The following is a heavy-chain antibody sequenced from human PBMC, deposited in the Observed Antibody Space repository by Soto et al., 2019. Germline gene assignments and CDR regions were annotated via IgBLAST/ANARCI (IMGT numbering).Heavy chain of an antibody. Sequence: QVQLVQSGAEVKKPGSSVKVSCKASGGTFSSYAISWVRQAPGQGLEWMGGIIPIFGTANYAQKFQGRVTSTADESTSTAYRELSSLRSEDTAVYYCASCGGDCYYYYYYGMDVWGQGTTVTVSS. J-gene: IGHJ6*02. CDR1: GGTFSSYA. D-gene: IGHD2-21*02. CDR3: ASCGGDCYYYYYYGMDV. CDR2: IIPIFGTA. V-gene: IGHV1-69*01.